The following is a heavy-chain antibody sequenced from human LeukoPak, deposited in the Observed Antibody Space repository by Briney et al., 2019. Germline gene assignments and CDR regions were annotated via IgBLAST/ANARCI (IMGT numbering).Heavy chain of an antibody. CDR1: GYTFTVYY. Sequence: GASVNVSCKASGYTFTVYYMHWVRQAPGQGLEWMGWINPNSGGTNYAQKFQGRVTMTRDTSISTAYMELNSLRSDDTAVYYCARVPGYSGYDLAWDYWGQGTLVTVSS. CDR2: INPNSGGT. J-gene: IGHJ4*02. D-gene: IGHD5-12*01. CDR3: ARVPGYSGYDLAWDY. V-gene: IGHV1-2*02.